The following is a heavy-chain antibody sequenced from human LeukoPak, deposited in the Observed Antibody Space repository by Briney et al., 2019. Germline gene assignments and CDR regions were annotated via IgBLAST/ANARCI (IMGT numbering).Heavy chain of an antibody. D-gene: IGHD3-10*01. CDR3: ARGPRFGELLWHWFDP. V-gene: IGHV4-39*07. J-gene: IGHJ5*02. CDR1: GGSIRSRSNY. Sequence: SETLSLTCTVSGGSIRSRSNYWGWTRQPPGKGLEWIGSIYYTGYTFYNPSLKSRVTISVDTSRNKVSLKLTSVTAADTAVYYCARGPRFGELLWHWFDPWGQGTLVTVSS. CDR2: IYYTGYT.